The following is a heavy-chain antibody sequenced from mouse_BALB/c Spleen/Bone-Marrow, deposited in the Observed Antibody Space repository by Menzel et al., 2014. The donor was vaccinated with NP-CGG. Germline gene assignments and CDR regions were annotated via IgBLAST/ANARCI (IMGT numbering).Heavy chain of an antibody. CDR2: IWGDGST. J-gene: IGHJ3*01. V-gene: IGHV2-6-7*01. D-gene: IGHD2-4*01. CDR3: ASSTMITTGFAY. CDR1: GFSLTGYG. Sequence: VQLQQSGPGLVAPSQSLSITCTVSGFSLTGYGVNWVRQPPGKGLEWLGMIWGDGSTDYNSALKSRLSISKDNSKSQVVIKMNSLQTDDTARYYCASSTMITTGFAYWGQGTLVTVSA.